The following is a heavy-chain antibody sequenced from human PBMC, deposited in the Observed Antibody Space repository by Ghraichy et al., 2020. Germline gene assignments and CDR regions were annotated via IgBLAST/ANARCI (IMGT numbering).Heavy chain of an antibody. J-gene: IGHJ4*02. Sequence: SCTVSGGSISNSDYYWGWIRQPPGKGLEWIGTIYYSGSTYYNPSLKSRVTISVDTSKNHFSLKLSSVTAADTALYYCARHRLSSSWFTGGHYFDYWGQGNLVTVSS. D-gene: IGHD6-13*01. CDR3: ARHRLSSSWFTGGHYFDY. V-gene: IGHV4-39*01. CDR2: IYYSGST. CDR1: GGSISNSDYY.